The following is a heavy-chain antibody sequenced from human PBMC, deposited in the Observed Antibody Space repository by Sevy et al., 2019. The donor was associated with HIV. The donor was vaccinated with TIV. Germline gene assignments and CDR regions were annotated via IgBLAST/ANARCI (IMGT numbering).Heavy chain of an antibody. CDR3: ARVFRSYYFDY. CDR1: GFTFGSYG. V-gene: IGHV3-30*06. Sequence: GGSLRLSCAASGFTFGSYGMHWVRQAPGKGLEWVAYISYDRSDKNDADSVKGRFTISRDNSKNTVFLQLNSLRPEDTAVYYCARVFRSYYFDYRGQGTLVTVSS. CDR2: ISYDRSDK. D-gene: IGHD3-16*02. J-gene: IGHJ4*02.